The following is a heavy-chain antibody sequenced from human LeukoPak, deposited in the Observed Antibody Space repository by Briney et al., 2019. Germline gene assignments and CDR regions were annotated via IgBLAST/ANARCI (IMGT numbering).Heavy chain of an antibody. V-gene: IGHV3-33*06. J-gene: IGHJ4*02. CDR3: AKDRKGSGWYGY. CDR1: GFTFSSYG. CDR2: IWYDGSNK. Sequence: GRSLRLSCAASGFTFSSYGMHWVRQAPGKGLEWVAVIWYDGSNKYYADSVKGRFTISRDNSKNTLYLQMNSLRAEDTAVYYCAKDRKGSGWYGYWGQGTLVTVSS. D-gene: IGHD6-19*01.